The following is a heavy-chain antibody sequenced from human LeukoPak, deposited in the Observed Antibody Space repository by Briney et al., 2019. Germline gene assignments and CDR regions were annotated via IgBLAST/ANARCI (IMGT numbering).Heavy chain of an antibody. J-gene: IGHJ6*02. V-gene: IGHV3-15*01. D-gene: IGHD3-10*01. Sequence: GGSLRLSCAASGFTFSNAWMSWVRQAPGKGLEWVGRIKSKTDGGTTDYAAPVKGRFTISRDDSKNTLYLQMNSLKTEDTAVCYCTTARDYYGSGSYYIHYYYYGMDVWGQGTTVTVSS. CDR1: GFTFSNAW. CDR2: IKSKTDGGTT. CDR3: TTARDYYGSGSYYIHYYYYGMDV.